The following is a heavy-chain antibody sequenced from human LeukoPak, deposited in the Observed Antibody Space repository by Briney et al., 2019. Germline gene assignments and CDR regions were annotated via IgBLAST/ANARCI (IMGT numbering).Heavy chain of an antibody. J-gene: IGHJ6*02. V-gene: IGHV3-23*01. CDR3: AKAPYDILTGYFSPPSYGMDV. Sequence: GGSLRLSCAASGFTFSSYAMSGVRPAPGKGREWVSAISGSGGSTYYADSVQGRFTISRDNSKNTLYLQMNSLRAEDTAVYYCAKAPYDILTGYFSPPSYGMDVWGQGTTVTVSS. CDR1: GFTFSSYA. D-gene: IGHD3-9*01. CDR2: ISGSGGST.